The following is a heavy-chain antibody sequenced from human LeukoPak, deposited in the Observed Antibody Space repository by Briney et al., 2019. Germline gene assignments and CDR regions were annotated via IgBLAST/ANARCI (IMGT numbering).Heavy chain of an antibody. V-gene: IGHV1-3*01. CDR1: GYTFTSYA. CDR3: ARDPRFDYAEGMDV. Sequence: VASVKVSCKASGYTFTSYAMHWVRQAPGQRLEWMGWINAGNGNTKYSQKFQGRVTITRDTSASTADMELSRLRSEDTAVYYCARDPRFDYAEGMDVWGQGTTVTVSS. J-gene: IGHJ6*02. CDR2: INAGNGNT. D-gene: IGHD4-17*01.